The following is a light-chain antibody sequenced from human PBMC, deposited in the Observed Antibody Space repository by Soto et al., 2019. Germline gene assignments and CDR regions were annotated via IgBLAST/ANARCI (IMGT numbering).Light chain of an antibody. CDR2: DVS. CDR3: CSYTGNKVFV. CDR1: TIGAHSF. Sequence: QSALTQPRPLSGSPGQSVTISCTGPTIGAHSFVSWYQDRPDKVPKLLIYDVSQRPSGIPDRFSGSRSANTASLTISGLQADDAAAYYCCSYTGNKVFVFGTGTKVTVL. V-gene: IGLV2-11*01. J-gene: IGLJ1*01.